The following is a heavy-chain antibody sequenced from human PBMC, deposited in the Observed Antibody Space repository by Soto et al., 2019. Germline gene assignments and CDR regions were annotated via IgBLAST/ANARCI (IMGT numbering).Heavy chain of an antibody. V-gene: IGHV3-23*01. CDR1: GFTFSSYA. Sequence: EVQLLESGGGLVQPGGSLRLSCAASGFTFSSYAMSWVRQAPGKGLEWGSAISGSGGSTYYADSVKGRFTISRDNSKNTLYLQMNSLRAEDTAVYYCAKTRPGYCSGGSCYYGYWGQGTLVTVSS. CDR3: AKTRPGYCSGGSCYYGY. D-gene: IGHD2-15*01. J-gene: IGHJ4*02. CDR2: ISGSGGST.